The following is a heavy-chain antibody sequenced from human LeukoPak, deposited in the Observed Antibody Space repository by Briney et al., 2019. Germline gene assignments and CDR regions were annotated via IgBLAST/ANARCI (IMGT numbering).Heavy chain of an antibody. J-gene: IGHJ4*02. CDR2: IKSKTDGGTT. CDR1: GFTFSNAW. CDR3: ITPLPYSAQ. V-gene: IGHV3-15*01. D-gene: IGHD2-21*01. Sequence: GGSLRLSCAASGFTFSNAWMSWVRQAPGKGLEWVGRIKSKTDGGTTDCAAPVKGRFSISRDDSKNMLYLQMNSLKTEDTAVYYCITPLPYSAQGGQGTLVTVSS.